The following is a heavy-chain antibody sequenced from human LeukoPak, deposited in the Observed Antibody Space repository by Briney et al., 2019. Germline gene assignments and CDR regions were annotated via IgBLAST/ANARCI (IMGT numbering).Heavy chain of an antibody. CDR3: ARANCGGDCFPYYFDY. D-gene: IGHD2-21*02. Sequence: GGSLRPSCAASEFTVSSNYMSWVRQAPGKGLEWVSVIYSGGSTYYADSVKGRFTIPRDNSKNTLYLQMNSLRAEDTAVYYCARANCGGDCFPYYFDYWGQGTLVTVSS. J-gene: IGHJ4*02. V-gene: IGHV3-66*01. CDR1: EFTVSSNY. CDR2: IYSGGST.